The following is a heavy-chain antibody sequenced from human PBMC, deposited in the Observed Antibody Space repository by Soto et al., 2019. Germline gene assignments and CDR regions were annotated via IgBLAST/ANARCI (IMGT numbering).Heavy chain of an antibody. CDR3: AKDGFYSSSWYIDY. V-gene: IGHV3-23*01. D-gene: IGHD6-13*01. J-gene: IGHJ4*02. CDR2: ISGSGGST. CDR1: GFTFSSYA. Sequence: GGSLRLSCAASGFTFSSYAMSWVRQAPGKGLEWVSAISGSGGSTYYADSVKGRFTISRDNSKNTLYLQMNSLRAEDTAVYYCAKDGFYSSSWYIDYWGQGTLVTVSS.